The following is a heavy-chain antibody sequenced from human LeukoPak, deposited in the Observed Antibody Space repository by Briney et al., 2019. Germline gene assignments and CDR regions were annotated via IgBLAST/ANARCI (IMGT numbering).Heavy chain of an antibody. J-gene: IGHJ4*02. CDR3: ARVGIVVVVAATLHLDY. CDR1: GFTFSSYS. V-gene: IGHV3-48*02. D-gene: IGHD2-15*01. CDR2: ISSSSSTI. Sequence: PGGSLRLSCAASGFTFSSYSMNWVRQAPGKGLEWVSYISSSSSTIYYADSVKGRFTISRDNAKNSLYLQMNSQRDEDTAVYYCARVGIVVVVAATLHLDYWGQGTLVTVSS.